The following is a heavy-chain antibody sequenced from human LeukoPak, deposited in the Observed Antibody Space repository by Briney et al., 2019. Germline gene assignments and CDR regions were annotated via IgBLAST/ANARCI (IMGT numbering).Heavy chain of an antibody. V-gene: IGHV3-23*01. CDR2: ISGSGGST. CDR1: GFTFSSYA. J-gene: IGHJ4*02. CDR3: AKGLLWFGELSPYFDY. Sequence: GGSLRLSCAASGFTFSSYAMTWVRQAPGKGLEWVSGISGSGGSTYYADSVKGRFTISRDNSKNTLYLQMNSLRAEDTAVYYCAKGLLWFGELSPYFDYWGQGTLVTVSS. D-gene: IGHD3-10*01.